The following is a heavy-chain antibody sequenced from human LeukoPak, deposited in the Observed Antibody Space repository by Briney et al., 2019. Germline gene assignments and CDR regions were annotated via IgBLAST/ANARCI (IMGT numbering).Heavy chain of an antibody. CDR2: TYYRSKWNH. Sequence: SQTLSLPCAISGDSVSSSSPAWSWIRQSPSGGLEWLGRTYYRSKWNHDYAESVKSRITINPDTSKNEFSLQPNSVTPEDTAVYYCARNLRPDFDYWGQGTLVTVSS. V-gene: IGHV6-1*01. J-gene: IGHJ4*02. CDR3: ARNLRPDFDY. CDR1: GDSVSSSSPA.